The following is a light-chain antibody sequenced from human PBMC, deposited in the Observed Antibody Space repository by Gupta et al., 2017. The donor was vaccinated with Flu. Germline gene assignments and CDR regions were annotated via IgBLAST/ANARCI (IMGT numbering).Light chain of an antibody. J-gene: IGKJ4*01. V-gene: IGKV3-11*01. CDR3: QQRADWPLT. CDR1: QSVKGA. Sequence: EVVLTQSPATLSLSPGERATLSCRASQSVKGALAWYQQKPGQAPRLLVYDASNRAAGIPVKFSGSGSGTDFTLTISNLVPEDFAVYYCQQRADWPLTFGGGTKVEIK. CDR2: DAS.